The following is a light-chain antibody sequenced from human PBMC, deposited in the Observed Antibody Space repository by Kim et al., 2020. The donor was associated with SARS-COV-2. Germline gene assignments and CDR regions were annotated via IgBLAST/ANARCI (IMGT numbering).Light chain of an antibody. J-gene: IGKJ5*01. V-gene: IGKV3-11*01. Sequence: LSPGERATHSCGASQNIGIYLAWYQQKPGQAPSLLIYHATNRATGIPARFSGSGSGTDFTLTITSLEPEDFAVYYCQQRRNWPITFGRGTRLEIK. CDR2: HAT. CDR3: QQRRNWPIT. CDR1: QNIGIY.